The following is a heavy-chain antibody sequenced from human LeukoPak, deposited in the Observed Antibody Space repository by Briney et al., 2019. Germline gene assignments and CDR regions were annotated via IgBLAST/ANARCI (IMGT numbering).Heavy chain of an antibody. CDR2: ISSSSSTI. V-gene: IGHV3-48*04. CDR3: ARARGNSYFDS. J-gene: IGHJ4*02. D-gene: IGHD1-7*01. CDR1: GFTFSSYN. Sequence: GGSLRLSCAASGFTFSSYNMNWVRQAPGKGLEWVSYISSSSSTIYYADSVKGRFTISRDNAKNSLYLQMNSLRAEDTALYYCARARGNSYFDSWGQGTLVTVSS.